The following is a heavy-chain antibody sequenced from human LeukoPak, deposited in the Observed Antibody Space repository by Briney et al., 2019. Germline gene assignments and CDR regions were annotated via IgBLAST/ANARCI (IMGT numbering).Heavy chain of an antibody. CDR1: GFTFSSYS. V-gene: IGHV3-74*01. Sequence: GGSLSLSCAASGFTFSSYSMHWVRQVPGKGLVWVSHINSDGSSTSYADSVKGRFTISRDNAKNTLYLQMNSLRAEDTAVYRCVGSGILTDYYYFYYSGMDVWGQGTTVTVSS. CDR3: VGSGILTDYYYFYYSGMDV. CDR2: INSDGSST. D-gene: IGHD3-9*01. J-gene: IGHJ6*02.